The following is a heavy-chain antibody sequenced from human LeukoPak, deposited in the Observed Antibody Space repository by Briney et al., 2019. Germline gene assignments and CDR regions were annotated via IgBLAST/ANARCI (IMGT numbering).Heavy chain of an antibody. CDR1: GFTSSGYW. Sequence: GGSLRLSCAASGFTSSGYWMHWVRQAPGKGLVWVSRISPDGSSTSYADSVKGRFTISRENAKNSLYLQMNSLRAGDTAVYYCARAAYSSTWYSRYFDLWGRGTLVTVSS. D-gene: IGHD6-13*01. J-gene: IGHJ2*01. V-gene: IGHV3-74*01. CDR3: ARAAYSSTWYSRYFDL. CDR2: ISPDGSST.